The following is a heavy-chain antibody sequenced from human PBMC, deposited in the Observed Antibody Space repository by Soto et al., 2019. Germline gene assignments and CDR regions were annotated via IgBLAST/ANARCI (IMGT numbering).Heavy chain of an antibody. J-gene: IGHJ4*02. CDR3: ARLDRGSLDY. CDR1: GFTFSSYS. CDR2: ISSSSSYI. D-gene: IGHD6-25*01. Sequence: EVQLVESGGGLVKPGGSLRLSCAASGFTFSSYSMNWVRQAPGKGLEWVSSISSSSSYIYYADSVKGRFTISRDNAKNSLYLQLNSLIAEDTAVYYCARLDRGSLDYWGQGTLVTVSS. V-gene: IGHV3-21*01.